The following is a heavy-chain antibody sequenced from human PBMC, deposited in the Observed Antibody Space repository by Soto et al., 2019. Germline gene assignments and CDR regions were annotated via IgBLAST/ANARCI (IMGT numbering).Heavy chain of an antibody. CDR2: INAGNGNT. J-gene: IGHJ6*02. CDR1: GYTFSSYA. V-gene: IGHV1-3*01. CDR3: ANLGAYYYGMDV. Sequence: ASVKVSCKATGYTFSSYAMHWVRQAPGQRLEWMGWINAGNGNTTYAQNFQGRVIMTRDTSASTVYMELSSLRSEDTAVYYCANLGAYYYGMDVWGQGTTVTVSS.